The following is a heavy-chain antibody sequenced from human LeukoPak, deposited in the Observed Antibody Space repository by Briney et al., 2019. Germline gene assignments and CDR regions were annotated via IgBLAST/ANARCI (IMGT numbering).Heavy chain of an antibody. CDR3: AKVLGEYSIRSKPLDT. CDR1: GYTFTGNY. CDR2: VNPKSGST. J-gene: IGHJ5*02. Sequence: GASVKVSCKASGYTFTGNYMHWVRQAPGQGLEWMGWVNPKSGSTNYAQKFQGRVTMTRDTSISTAYMELSRLRSDDTAVYYCAKVLGEYSIRSKPLDTWGQGTLVTVSS. V-gene: IGHV1-2*02. D-gene: IGHD6-13*01.